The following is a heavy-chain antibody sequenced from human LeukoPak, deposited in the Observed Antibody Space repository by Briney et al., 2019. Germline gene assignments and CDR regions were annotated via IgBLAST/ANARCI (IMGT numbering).Heavy chain of an antibody. CDR2: FDPEDGET. V-gene: IGHV1-24*01. D-gene: IGHD5-18*01. CDR1: GYTLTELS. J-gene: IGHJ6*02. CDR3: ATIPHTAMGYYYGMGV. Sequence: ASVKVSCKVSGYTLTELSMHWVRQAPGKGLEWMGGFDPEDGETIYAQKFQGRVTMTEDTSTDTAYMELSSLRSEDTAVYYCATIPHTAMGYYYGMGVWGQGTTVTVSS.